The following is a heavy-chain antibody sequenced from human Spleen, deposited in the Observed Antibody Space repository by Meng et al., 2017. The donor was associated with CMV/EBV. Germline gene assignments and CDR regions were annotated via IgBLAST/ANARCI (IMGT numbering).Heavy chain of an antibody. CDR1: GGSISSYS. CDR2: ISYSGFT. CDR3: ARDNLMITFGGVDKTHWFDP. V-gene: IGHV4-59*13. Sequence: GPLRLSCGVSGGSISSYSWTWIRQPPGKALEWVGSISYSGFTNYNPSLKSRVTISVDTSKSQFSLNLSSVTAADTAVYYCARDNLMITFGGVDKTHWFDPWGQGTLVTVSS. D-gene: IGHD3-16*01. J-gene: IGHJ5*02.